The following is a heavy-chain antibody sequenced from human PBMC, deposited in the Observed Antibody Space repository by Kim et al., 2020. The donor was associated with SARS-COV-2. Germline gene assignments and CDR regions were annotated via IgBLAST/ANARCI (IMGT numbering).Heavy chain of an antibody. V-gene: IGHV1-69*01. D-gene: IGHD6-6*01. Sequence: QGRVTITADESTSTAYMELSSLRSEDTAVYYCARGGLSIAARPGNWFDPWGQGTLVTVSS. CDR3: ARGGLSIAARPGNWFDP. J-gene: IGHJ5*02.